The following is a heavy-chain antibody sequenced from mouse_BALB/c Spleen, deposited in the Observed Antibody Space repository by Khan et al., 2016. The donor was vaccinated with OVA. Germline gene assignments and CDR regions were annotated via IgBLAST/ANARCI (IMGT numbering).Heavy chain of an antibody. Sequence: EVQLQESGPGLVKPSQSLSLTCTVTGYSITSNYAWNWIRQFPGNKLEWMGYISYRGRTSYIPSLKSRISNTRYTSTNPFVLQLKSVTTADTATYYCARGNYYGYAMDYWGQGTSVTVSS. D-gene: IGHD1-1*01. CDR2: ISYRGRT. J-gene: IGHJ4*01. CDR1: GYSITSNYA. V-gene: IGHV3-2*02. CDR3: ARGNYYGYAMDY.